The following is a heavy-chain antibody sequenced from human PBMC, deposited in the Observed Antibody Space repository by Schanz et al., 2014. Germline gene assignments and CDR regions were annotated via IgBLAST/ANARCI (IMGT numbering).Heavy chain of an antibody. D-gene: IGHD3-10*01. CDR1: GYTLTRYH. CDR2: ISANSGGT. J-gene: IGHJ6*02. Sequence: QGPLGEAWGGGEKAGAPVEGSWQASGYTLTRYHKHRGRQAPGQGLEWMGWISANSGGTNYAQKFQGRVTMTRDTSISTAYMELSRLKSDDTAVYYCARALFGSGHGDVWGQGTTVTVSS. CDR3: ARALFGSGHGDV. V-gene: IGHV1-2*02.